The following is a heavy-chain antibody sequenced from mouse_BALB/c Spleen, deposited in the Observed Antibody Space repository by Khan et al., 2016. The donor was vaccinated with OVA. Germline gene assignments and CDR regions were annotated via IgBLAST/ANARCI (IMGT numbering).Heavy chain of an antibody. CDR2: IANKADGYRT. D-gene: IGHD4-1*02. CDR1: GFTFTDYY. Sequence: EVELVESGGGLVQPGGSLRLSCATSGFTFTDYYMTWVRQPPGEALEWLGFIANKADGYRTEYSASVKGRFTFSRDTSQNILYLQMTTLRPEDSGTYYCARDQVGSYFDYWGQGTTLPVSS. V-gene: IGHV7-3*02. CDR3: ARDQVGSYFDY. J-gene: IGHJ2*01.